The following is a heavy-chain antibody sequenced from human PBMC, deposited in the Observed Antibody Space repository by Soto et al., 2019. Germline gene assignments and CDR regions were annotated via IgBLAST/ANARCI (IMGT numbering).Heavy chain of an antibody. CDR3: ASHDSGYDPAFDY. Sequence: QVQLVQSGAEVKKPGASVKVSCKASGYTFTSYAMHWVRQAPGQRLEWMGWINAGNGNTKYSQKFQGRVTITRDPSASTAYMELSSLRSEDTAVYYCASHDSGYDPAFDYWGQGTLVTVSS. CDR1: GYTFTSYA. J-gene: IGHJ4*02. D-gene: IGHD5-12*01. CDR2: INAGNGNT. V-gene: IGHV1-3*01.